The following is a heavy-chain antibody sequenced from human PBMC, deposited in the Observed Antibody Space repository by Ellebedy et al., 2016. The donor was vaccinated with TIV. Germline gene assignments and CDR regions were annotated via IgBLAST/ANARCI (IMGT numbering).Heavy chain of an antibody. V-gene: IGHV4-4*07. CDR3: ARRVGATPPDF. CDR2: IFVSGTT. J-gene: IGHJ4*02. CDR1: GASISSYF. D-gene: IGHD1-26*01. Sequence: SETLSLTXTVSGASISSYFWNWIRQPAGKGLEWIGRIFVSGTTNYNPSLKSRVTISTDTSKNQFSLKLSSVTAADTAVYYCARRVGATPPDFWGQGTLVTVSS.